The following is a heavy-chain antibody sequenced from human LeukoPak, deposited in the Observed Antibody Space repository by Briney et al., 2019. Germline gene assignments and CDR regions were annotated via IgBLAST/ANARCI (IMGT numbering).Heavy chain of an antibody. CDR2: MSYDGSNK. CDR1: GFTFGSYA. J-gene: IGHJ4*02. V-gene: IGHV3-30*03. D-gene: IGHD3-22*01. Sequence: GGSLRLSCAASGFTFGSYAMHWVRQAPGKGLEWVAVMSYDGSNKYYADSVKGRFTISRDNSKNTLYLQMNSLRAEDTAVYYCARGAYYYEDWGQGTLVTVSS. CDR3: ARGAYYYED.